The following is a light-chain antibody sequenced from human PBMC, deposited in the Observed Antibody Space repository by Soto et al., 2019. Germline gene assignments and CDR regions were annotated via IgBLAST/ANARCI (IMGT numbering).Light chain of an antibody. CDR3: HQYGSSPNT. CDR2: GAS. V-gene: IGKV3-20*01. Sequence: IVLTQSPGTLYLSPGKRDTLSCRASQSVSSSYLAWYQQKPRQAPRLLFYGASSRATGIPDRFSGSGSGTDFTLIISRLEPEDFAVYYCHQYGSSPNTFGQGTKREIK. CDR1: QSVSSSY. J-gene: IGKJ2*01.